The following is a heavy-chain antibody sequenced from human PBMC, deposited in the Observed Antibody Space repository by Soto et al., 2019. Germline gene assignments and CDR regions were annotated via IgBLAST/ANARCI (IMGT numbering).Heavy chain of an antibody. J-gene: IGHJ5*02. V-gene: IGHV2-70*01. CDR3: ARIHRDGWIIDP. Sequence: SGLPIIKRKMCVSWIRQPPGKALEWLALIDWDDDKYYSTSLKTRLTISKDTSKNQVVLTMTNMDPVDTATYYCARIHRDGWIIDPWGQGTLVTVSS. D-gene: IGHD5-12*01. CDR2: IDWDDDK. CDR1: GLPIIKRKMC.